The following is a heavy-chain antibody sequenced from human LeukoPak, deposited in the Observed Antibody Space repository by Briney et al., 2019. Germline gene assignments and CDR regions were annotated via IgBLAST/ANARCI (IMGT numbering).Heavy chain of an antibody. V-gene: IGHV5-51*01. CDR2: IYPGDTET. Sequence: GESLRISCQGSGYSFISYWIGWVRQMPGKGLERMGAIYPGDTETRYSPSFQGQVTISADKSISTAYLQWSSLKASDTAMFYCARQPSYSIGFGVDYWGQGTLATVSS. J-gene: IGHJ4*02. CDR3: ARQPSYSIGFGVDY. D-gene: IGHD6-19*01. CDR1: GYSFISYW.